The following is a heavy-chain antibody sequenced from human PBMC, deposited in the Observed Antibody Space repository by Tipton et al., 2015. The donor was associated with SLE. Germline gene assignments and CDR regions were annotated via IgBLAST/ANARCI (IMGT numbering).Heavy chain of an antibody. CDR3: ARDRDSSSWYLDAFDI. J-gene: IGHJ3*02. D-gene: IGHD6-13*01. CDR2: IYYSGST. V-gene: IGHV4-59*01. CDR1: GGSISSYY. Sequence: LRLSCTVSGGSISSYYWSWIRQPPGKGLEWIGYIYYSGSTNYNPSLKSRVTISVDTSKNQFSLRLSSVTAADTAVYYCARDRDSSSWYLDAFDIWGQGTMFTVSS.